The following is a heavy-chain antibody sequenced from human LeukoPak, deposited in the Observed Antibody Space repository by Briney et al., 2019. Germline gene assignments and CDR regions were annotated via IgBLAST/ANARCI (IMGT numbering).Heavy chain of an antibody. CDR2: INPNSGGT. CDR3: ARGPDFWSGYHYFDY. D-gene: IGHD3-3*01. J-gene: IGHJ4*02. V-gene: IGHV1-2*02. CDR1: GYTFTGYY. Sequence: GASVKVSCKASGYTFTGYYMHWVRQAPGQGLEWMGWINPNSGGTNYAQKFQGRVTKTRDTSISTAYMELSRLRSDDTAVYYCARGPDFWSGYHYFDYWGQGTLVTVSS.